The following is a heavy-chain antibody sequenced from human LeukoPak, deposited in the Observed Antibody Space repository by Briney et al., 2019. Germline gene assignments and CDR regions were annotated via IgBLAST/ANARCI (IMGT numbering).Heavy chain of an antibody. V-gene: IGHV3-30-3*01. CDR1: GFTFSSYA. D-gene: IGHD6-13*01. CDR2: ISYDGSNK. Sequence: PGGSLRLSCAASGFTFSSYAMHWVRQAPGKGLEWVAVISYDGSNKYYADSVKGRFTISRDNSKNTLYLQMNSLRAEDTAVYYCASVRQPYAFDIWGQGTMVTVSS. J-gene: IGHJ3*02. CDR3: ASVRQPYAFDI.